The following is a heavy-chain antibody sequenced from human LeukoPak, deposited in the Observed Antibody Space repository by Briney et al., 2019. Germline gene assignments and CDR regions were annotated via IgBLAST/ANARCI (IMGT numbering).Heavy chain of an antibody. CDR3: ARDPYSGSYGNYYYYFMDV. J-gene: IGHJ6*03. V-gene: IGHV3-21*01. CDR2: ITSGSSYI. D-gene: IGHD1-26*01. CDR1: GFGFSSYN. Sequence: PGGSLRLSCATSGFGFSSYNMNWVRQAPGKGLEWVSSITSGSSYIYYADSVKGRFTISRDNAKNSLYLQMNSLRAEDTAVYYCARDPYSGSYGNYYYYFMDVWGKGTTVTISS.